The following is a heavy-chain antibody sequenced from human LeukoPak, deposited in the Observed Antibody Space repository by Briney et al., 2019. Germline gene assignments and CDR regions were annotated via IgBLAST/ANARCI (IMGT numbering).Heavy chain of an antibody. CDR3: AKDLSHIGFSSLDV. D-gene: IGHD3-16*01. Sequence: GGSLTLSCAASGFTFSDYYMMWIRQAPGEGLEWVSYIINTGTTIYYADSVKGRFTISRDNAKNSLYLEMNSLKVEDTAVYYCAKDLSHIGFSSLDVWGQGTTLSVPS. CDR1: GFTFSDYY. V-gene: IGHV3-11*01. CDR2: IINTGTTI. J-gene: IGHJ6*02.